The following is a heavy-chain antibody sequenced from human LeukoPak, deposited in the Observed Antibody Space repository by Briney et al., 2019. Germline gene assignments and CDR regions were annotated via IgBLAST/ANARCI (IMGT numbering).Heavy chain of an antibody. CDR2: IKSKSDSGTT. CDR3: TTATAWG. V-gene: IGHV3-15*01. J-gene: IGHJ4*02. D-gene: IGHD7-27*01. Sequence: GGSLRLSCAASGFTLSDAWMSWVRQTPGKGLEWVGRIKSKSDSGTTDYAAPVKGRFTISRDDTKNTLYLQMNSLKTEDTAVYYCTTATAWGWGQGTLVTVSS. CDR1: GFTLSDAW.